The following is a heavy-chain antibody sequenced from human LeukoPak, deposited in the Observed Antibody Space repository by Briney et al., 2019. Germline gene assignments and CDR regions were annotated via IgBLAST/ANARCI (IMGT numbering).Heavy chain of an antibody. V-gene: IGHV3-7*03. CDR2: INQHGSEK. J-gene: IGHJ4*02. CDR3: ERAGYGGALDY. CDR1: GFTFSSHW. D-gene: IGHD4-23*01. Sequence: QPGGSLRLSCAASGFTFSSHWMGWVRPAPGKGLEWVANINQHGSEKYYVDSMKGRFAISRDNARNSLYLQLNSLRAEDTAVYYCERAGYGGALDYWGQGTLVTVSS.